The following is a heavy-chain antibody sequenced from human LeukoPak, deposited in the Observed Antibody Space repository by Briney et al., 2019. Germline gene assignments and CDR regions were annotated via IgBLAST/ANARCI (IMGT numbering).Heavy chain of an antibody. V-gene: IGHV1-46*01. CDR1: GYTFTSYC. J-gene: IGHJ6*03. D-gene: IGHD2-2*01. CDR3: ARWGPAAIDYYYYYMDV. Sequence: ASVKVSCKASGYTFTSYCMHWVRQAPGQGLEWMGIINPSGGSTSYAQKFQGRVTMTRDTSTSTVYMELSSLRSEDTAVYYCARWGPAAIDYYYYYMDVWGKGATVTVSS. CDR2: INPSGGST.